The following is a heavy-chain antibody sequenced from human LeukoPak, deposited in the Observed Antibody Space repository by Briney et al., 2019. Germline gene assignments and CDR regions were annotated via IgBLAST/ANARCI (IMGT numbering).Heavy chain of an antibody. Sequence: GGSLRLSCAASGFTFSTYWMHWVRQTPGKGLAWVSRVNPDGSSINYADSVKGRFTISRDNAKSTLYLQMNSLRDEDTAVYYCARDLRYDSSGYPDYWGQGTLVTVSS. J-gene: IGHJ4*02. V-gene: IGHV3-74*01. CDR1: GFTFSTYW. D-gene: IGHD3-22*01. CDR2: VNPDGSSI. CDR3: ARDLRYDSSGYPDY.